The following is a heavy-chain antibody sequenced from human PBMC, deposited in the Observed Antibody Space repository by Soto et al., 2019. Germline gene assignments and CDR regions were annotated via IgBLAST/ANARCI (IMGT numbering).Heavy chain of an antibody. J-gene: IGHJ6*03. CDR2: ISGSGGST. CDR3: AKEPYYDFWSGYYRYYYYYMDV. D-gene: IGHD3-3*01. Sequence: GGSLRLSCAASGFTFSSYAMSWVRQAPGKGLEWVSAISGSGGSTYYADSVKGRFTISRDNSKNTLYLQMNSLRAEDTAVYYCAKEPYYDFWSGYYRYYYYYMDVWGKGTTVTVSS. V-gene: IGHV3-23*01. CDR1: GFTFSSYA.